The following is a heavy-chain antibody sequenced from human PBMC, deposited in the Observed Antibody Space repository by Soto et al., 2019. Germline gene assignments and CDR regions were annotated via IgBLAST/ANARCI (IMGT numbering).Heavy chain of an antibody. CDR1: GGTFSSYA. Sequence: SVKVSCKASGGTFSSYAISWVRQAPGQGLEWMGGIIPIFGTANYAQKFQGRVTITADESTSTAYMELSSLRSEDTAVYYCAADVGWYYYDSYPPYWGQGTLVTVSS. CDR3: AADVGWYYYDSYPPY. V-gene: IGHV1-69*13. J-gene: IGHJ4*02. CDR2: IIPIFGTA. D-gene: IGHD3-22*01.